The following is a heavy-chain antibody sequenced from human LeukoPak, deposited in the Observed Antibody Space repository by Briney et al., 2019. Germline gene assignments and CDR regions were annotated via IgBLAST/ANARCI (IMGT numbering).Heavy chain of an antibody. CDR2: IYHSGST. D-gene: IGHD5-18*01. CDR1: GGSISSGGYS. CDR3: AIDTAIHDAFDI. Sequence: PSQTLSLTCAVSGGSISSGGYSWSWIRQPPGKGLEWIGYIYHSGSTYYNPSLKSRVTISVDRSKNQFSLKPSSVTAADTAVYYCAIDTAIHDAFDIWGQGTMVTVSS. J-gene: IGHJ3*02. V-gene: IGHV4-30-2*01.